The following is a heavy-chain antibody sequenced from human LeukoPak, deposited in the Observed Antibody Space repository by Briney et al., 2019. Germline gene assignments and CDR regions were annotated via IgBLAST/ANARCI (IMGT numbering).Heavy chain of an antibody. CDR2: IYHSGNT. D-gene: IGHD3-22*01. Sequence: ASETLSLTCTVSGGSVSSVGYCWSWIRQHPVKGLEWIGYIYHSGNTQYNPSLKSRVTISVDTSKNQFSLKLSSVTAADTAVYYCARDRGSGLRYFDYWGQGTLVTVSS. J-gene: IGHJ4*02. V-gene: IGHV4-31*03. CDR3: ARDRGSGLRYFDY. CDR1: GGSVSSVGYC.